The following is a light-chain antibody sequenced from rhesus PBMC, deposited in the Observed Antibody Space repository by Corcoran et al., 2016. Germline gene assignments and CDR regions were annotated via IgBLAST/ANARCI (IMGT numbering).Light chain of an antibody. J-gene: IGKJ4*01. V-gene: IGKV2-104*02. CDR2: EGS. CDR3: MQALEFPLT. CDR1: QSLLDSEDGNTY. Sequence: DIVMTQTPLSLPVTPGEPASISCRSSQSLLDSEDGNTYLDWYLQKPGQFPQLLIYEGSHRASGVPDRFSGSGSDSDFTLKISRVEAVDVGVYYCMQALEFPLTFGGGTKVEIK.